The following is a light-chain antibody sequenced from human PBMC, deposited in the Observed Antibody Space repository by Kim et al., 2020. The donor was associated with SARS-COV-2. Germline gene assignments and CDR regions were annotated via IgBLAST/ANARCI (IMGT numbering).Light chain of an antibody. V-gene: IGKV3-20*01. CDR1: QSVSGSY. CDR3: QQYANSPVT. CDR2: GGS. Sequence: PGERATLSCRASQSVSGSYLAWYQQKPGQPPRLLIYGGSSRATGIPDRFSGSGSGTDFTLAISRLESEDFAVYSCQQYANSPVTFGQGTRLE. J-gene: IGKJ5*01.